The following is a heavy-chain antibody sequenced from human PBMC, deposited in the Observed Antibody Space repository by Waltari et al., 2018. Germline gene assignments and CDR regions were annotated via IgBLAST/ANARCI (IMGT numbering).Heavy chain of an antibody. J-gene: IGHJ3*02. D-gene: IGHD5-18*01. CDR2: INHSGST. CDR1: GGSFSGYY. CDR3: ARGSKYSYGPEDAFDI. Sequence: QVQLQQWGAGLLKPSETLSLTCAVYGGSFSGYYWSWIRQPPGKGLEWIGEINHSGSTNYNPSLKSRVTISVDTSKTQFSLKLSSVTAADTAVYYCARGSKYSYGPEDAFDIWGQGTMVTVSS. V-gene: IGHV4-34*01.